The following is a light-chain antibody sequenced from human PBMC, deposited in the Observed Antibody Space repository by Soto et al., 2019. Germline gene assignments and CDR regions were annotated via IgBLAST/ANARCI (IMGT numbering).Light chain of an antibody. Sequence: QSLLTNPPSSSGSPGQSVTISCTGTSSDVGAYNYVSWYQHHPGKAPKLMVYEVNKRPSGVPDRFSGSKSGNTASLTVSGLQAEDEADYYCTSHAGTINFPYIFGTGTKVTVL. CDR3: TSHAGTINFPYI. J-gene: IGLJ1*01. V-gene: IGLV2-8*01. CDR2: EVN. CDR1: SSDVGAYNY.